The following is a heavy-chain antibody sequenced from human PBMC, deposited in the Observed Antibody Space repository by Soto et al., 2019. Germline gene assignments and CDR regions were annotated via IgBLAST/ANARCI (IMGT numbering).Heavy chain of an antibody. D-gene: IGHD4-17*01. Sequence: EVQLVESGGGLVQPGRSLRLSCAASGFTFDDYAMHWVRQAPGKGLEWVSGISWNSGSIGYVDSVKGRFTISRDNAKNSLYLQMNSLRAEDTALYYCAKDGGGSGDYDEDYMDVWGKGTTVTVSS. V-gene: IGHV3-9*01. CDR1: GFTFDDYA. CDR3: AKDGGGSGDYDEDYMDV. J-gene: IGHJ6*03. CDR2: ISWNSGSI.